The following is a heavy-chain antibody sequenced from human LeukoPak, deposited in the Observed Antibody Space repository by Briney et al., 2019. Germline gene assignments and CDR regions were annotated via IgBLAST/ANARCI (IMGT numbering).Heavy chain of an antibody. J-gene: IGHJ3*02. Sequence: GASVKVSCKVSGYTLTELSMHWVRQAPGQGLEWMGWISAYNGNTNYAQKLQGRVTMTTDTSTSTAYMELRSLRSDDTAVYYCASPGGLPAAASSYAFDIWGQGTMVTVSS. D-gene: IGHD2-2*01. CDR2: ISAYNGNT. CDR3: ASPGGLPAAASSYAFDI. V-gene: IGHV1-18*01. CDR1: GYTLTELS.